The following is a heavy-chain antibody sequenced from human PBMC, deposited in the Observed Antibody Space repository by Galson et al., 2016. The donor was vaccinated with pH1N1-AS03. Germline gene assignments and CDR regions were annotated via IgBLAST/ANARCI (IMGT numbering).Heavy chain of an antibody. CDR1: GGSITTDY. Sequence: SETLSLTCSASGGSITTDYWNWIRQPPGKGLEWIGYVSHDGNTNYNPSLYSRVTMSVDTSKNQFSLKLNSVSAADTAVYYCARMRVVAASDTSGYYYFDFWGQGALVTVSS. V-gene: IGHV4-59*08. CDR2: VSHDGNT. D-gene: IGHD3-22*01. J-gene: IGHJ4*02. CDR3: ARMRVVAASDTSGYYYFDF.